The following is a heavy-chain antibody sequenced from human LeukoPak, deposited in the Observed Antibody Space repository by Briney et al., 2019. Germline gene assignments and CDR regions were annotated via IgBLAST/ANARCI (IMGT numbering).Heavy chain of an antibody. CDR3: AKISYCSGGSCYSENFNYYYGMDV. J-gene: IGHJ6*02. Sequence: PGGSLRLACAASGFTFSSYAMSWVRQAPGKGLEWVSAISGSGGSTYYADSVKGRFTISRDNSKNTLYLQMNSLRAEDTAVYYCAKISYCSGGSCYSENFNYYYGMDVWGQGTTVTVSS. V-gene: IGHV3-23*01. D-gene: IGHD2-15*01. CDR1: GFTFSSYA. CDR2: ISGSGGST.